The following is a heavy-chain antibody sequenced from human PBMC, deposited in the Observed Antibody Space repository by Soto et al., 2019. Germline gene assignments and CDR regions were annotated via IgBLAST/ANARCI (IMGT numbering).Heavy chain of an antibody. CDR1: GGSFSGYY. CDR2: INHSGST. D-gene: IGHD3-9*01. CDR3: GRLEGLATISYDFDS. J-gene: IGHJ4*02. Sequence: PSETLSLTCAVYGGSFSGYYWSWLRQPPGKGLEWIGEINHSGSTNYNPSLKSRVTISVDTSKNQFSLKLSSVTAADTAVYYCGRLEGLATISYDFDSWGQGALVTVSS. V-gene: IGHV4-34*01.